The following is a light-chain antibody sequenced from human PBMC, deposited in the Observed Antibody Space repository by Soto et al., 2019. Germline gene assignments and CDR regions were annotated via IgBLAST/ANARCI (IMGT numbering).Light chain of an antibody. Sequence: DIQMTQSPSTLSATAVDRVTITCRASQSISSWLAWYQQKPGKAPKLLIYKASSLESGVPSRFSGSGSGTEFTLTISSLQPDDFATYYCQQFNSYWTLGQGTKVDIK. CDR3: QQFNSYWT. V-gene: IGKV1-5*03. J-gene: IGKJ1*01. CDR2: KAS. CDR1: QSISSW.